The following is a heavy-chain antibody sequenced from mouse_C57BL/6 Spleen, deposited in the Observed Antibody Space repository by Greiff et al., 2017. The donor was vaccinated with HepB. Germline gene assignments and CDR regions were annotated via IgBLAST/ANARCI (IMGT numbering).Heavy chain of an antibody. CDR2: IDPANGNT. D-gene: IGHD1-1*01. Sequence: EVQLQQSVAELVRPGASVKLSCTASGFNIKNTYMHWVKQRPEQGLEWIGRIDPANGNTKYAPNLQGRATITADTSSNTAYLQLSILTSYDTAIYYCAGMVVAKTDAMDYWGQGTSVTVSS. CDR3: AGMVVAKTDAMDY. V-gene: IGHV14-3*01. J-gene: IGHJ4*01. CDR1: GFNIKNTY.